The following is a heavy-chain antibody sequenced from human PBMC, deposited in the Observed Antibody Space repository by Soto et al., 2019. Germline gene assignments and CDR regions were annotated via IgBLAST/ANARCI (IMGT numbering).Heavy chain of an antibody. V-gene: IGHV3-23*01. CDR3: ARRERGWYFDL. CDR1: GFTFSSYA. CDR2: ISGSGDST. J-gene: IGHJ2*01. Sequence: EVQLLESGGGLVQPGGPLRLSCVASGFTFSSYAMNWVRQAPGKGLEWVSVISGSGDSTYYADSVKGRFTISRDNSKNTLYLQMNSLRAEDTAVYYCARRERGWYFDLWGRGTLVTVSS.